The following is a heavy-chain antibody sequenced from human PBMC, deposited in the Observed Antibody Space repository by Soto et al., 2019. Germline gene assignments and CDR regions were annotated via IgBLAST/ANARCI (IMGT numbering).Heavy chain of an antibody. J-gene: IGHJ4*02. V-gene: IGHV3-21*01. Sequence: GGSLRLSCAASGFTFSSYSMNWVRQAPGKGLEWVSSISSSSSYIYYADSVKGRFTISRDNAKNSLYLQMNSLRAEDTAVYYCARAGFYYDSSGSLDYWGQGTLVTVSS. CDR2: ISSSSSYI. CDR3: ARAGFYYDSSGSLDY. D-gene: IGHD3-22*01. CDR1: GFTFSSYS.